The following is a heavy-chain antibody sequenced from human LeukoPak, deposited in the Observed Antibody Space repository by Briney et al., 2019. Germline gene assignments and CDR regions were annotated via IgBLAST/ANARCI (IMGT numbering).Heavy chain of an antibody. J-gene: IGHJ4*02. CDR2: ISYDGSHQ. CDR1: GFTLRSYW. V-gene: IGHV3-30*18. Sequence: PGGSLRLSCAVSGFTLRSYWMGWVRQAPGKGLEWVAAISYDGSHQYYAYSVKGRFTISRDNSKNTLYLQMNSLRAEDTAVYYCAKVHYYYDSSGQSSGLDYWGQGTLVTVSS. CDR3: AKVHYYYDSSGQSSGLDY. D-gene: IGHD3-22*01.